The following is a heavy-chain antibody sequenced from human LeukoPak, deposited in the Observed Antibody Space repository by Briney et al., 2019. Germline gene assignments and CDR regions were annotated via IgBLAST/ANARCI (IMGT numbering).Heavy chain of an antibody. CDR3: ARTPAPDPHYLDY. CDR1: GGSLSSDDNY. D-gene: IGHD1-14*01. Sequence: SETLSLTCTVSGGSLSSDDNYWRWIRQPPGKGLEWIGYIYYSGSTYYNPSLKSRFTISIDTSKNQFSLRVRSVSAADTAVYYCARTPAPDPHYLDYWGQGALVTVSS. CDR2: IYYSGST. J-gene: IGHJ4*02. V-gene: IGHV4-30-4*01.